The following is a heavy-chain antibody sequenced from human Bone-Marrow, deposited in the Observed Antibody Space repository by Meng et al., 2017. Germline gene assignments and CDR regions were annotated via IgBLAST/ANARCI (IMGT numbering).Heavy chain of an antibody. CDR3: ATRGNPYLNC. Sequence: QGQLVQAVAEVKNRGASVNVSLESCGDTLSSDGFCWVRQDPGQGLEWLGWINTYNGKTDYAKKFKGRITMTTDTFTSTAYMELRSLRSDDTAVYYCATRGNPYLNCWGQGTLVTVSS. V-gene: IGHV1-18*01. CDR2: INTYNGKT. CDR1: GDTLSSDG. J-gene: IGHJ4*02.